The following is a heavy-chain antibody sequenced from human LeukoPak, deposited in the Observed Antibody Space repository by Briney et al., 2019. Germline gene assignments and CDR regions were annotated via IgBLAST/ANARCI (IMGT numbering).Heavy chain of an antibody. CDR3: ARGGRYNWNYWYFDL. Sequence: SETLSLTCTVSGGSISSGDYYWSWIRQPPGKGLEWIGYIYYSGSTYYNQSLKSRVTISVDTSKNQFSLKLSSVTAADTAVYYCARGGRYNWNYWYFDLWGRGTLVTVSS. V-gene: IGHV4-30-4*01. CDR1: GGSISSGDYY. CDR2: IYYSGST. J-gene: IGHJ2*01. D-gene: IGHD1-20*01.